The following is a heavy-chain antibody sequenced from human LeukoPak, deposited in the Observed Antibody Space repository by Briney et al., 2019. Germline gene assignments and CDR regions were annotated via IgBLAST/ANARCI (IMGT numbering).Heavy chain of an antibody. CDR2: ISGNNDNP. J-gene: IGHJ4*02. CDR1: GYTFSKFG. CDR3: AGDGTSTDDY. D-gene: IGHD2-2*01. V-gene: IGHV1-18*01. Sequence: GASVKVSCKTSGYTFSKFGINWVRQTPGQGLEWMGWISGNNDNPNYGQKFQGRFTVTTDSSTSTAYMELRNLRFDDTAVYYCAGDGTSTDDYWGQGTLVTVSS.